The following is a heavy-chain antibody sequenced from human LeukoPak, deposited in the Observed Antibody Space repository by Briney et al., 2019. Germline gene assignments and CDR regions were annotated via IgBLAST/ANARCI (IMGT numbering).Heavy chain of an antibody. V-gene: IGHV4-39*01. J-gene: IGHJ3*02. CDR3: ARYPKSYSSGWTALDI. Sequence: SETLSLTCTVSGGSISSNIYYWAWIRQPPGKGLEWIVNIFYSGNTYYNPSLQSRVTVSVDTSKNQFSLKLSSVTAADAAVYYCARYPKSYSSGWTALDIWGQGTMVIVSS. D-gene: IGHD6-19*01. CDR1: GGSISSNIYY. CDR2: IFYSGNT.